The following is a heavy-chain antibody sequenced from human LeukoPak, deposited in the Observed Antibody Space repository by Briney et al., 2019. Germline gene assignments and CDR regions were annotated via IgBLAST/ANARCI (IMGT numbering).Heavy chain of an antibody. CDR1: GDSIIGYY. D-gene: IGHD2-2*01. V-gene: IGHV4-34*01. CDR2: INHSGST. J-gene: IGHJ4*02. CDR3: ARAPTHQLPTD. Sequence: SETLSLTCSVSGDSIIGYYWSWIRQPPGKGLEWIGEINHSGSTNYNPSLKSRVTISVDTSKNQFSLKLSSVTAADTAVYYCARAPTHQLPTDWGQGTLVTVSS.